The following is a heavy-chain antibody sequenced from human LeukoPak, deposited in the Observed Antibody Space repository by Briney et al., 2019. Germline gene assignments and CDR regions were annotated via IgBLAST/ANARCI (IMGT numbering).Heavy chain of an antibody. Sequence: PGGSLRLSCAASGFSFNTYAMHWVRQAPGKGLEWVALISSDASNKYYADSVKGRFTISRDNSKNTVYMQMNSLRDDDTAVYFCAKGSGSGTHLPSARFDYWGQGTLVTVSS. CDR2: ISSDASNK. D-gene: IGHD3-10*01. CDR3: AKGSGSGTHLPSARFDY. V-gene: IGHV3-30-3*01. J-gene: IGHJ4*02. CDR1: GFSFNTYA.